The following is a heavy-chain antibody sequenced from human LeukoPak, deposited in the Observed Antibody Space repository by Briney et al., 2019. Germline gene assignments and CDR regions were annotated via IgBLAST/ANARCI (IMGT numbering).Heavy chain of an antibody. J-gene: IGHJ3*02. Sequence: ASVKVSCKASGYTFTGYYMHWVRQAPGQGLEWMGWINPNSGGTNYAQKFQGRVTMTRDTSISTAYMELSRLRSDDTAVYYCAGEVRQLWPDDAFDIWGQGTMVTVSS. CDR3: AGEVRQLWPDDAFDI. CDR1: GYTFTGYY. D-gene: IGHD5-18*01. V-gene: IGHV1-2*02. CDR2: INPNSGGT.